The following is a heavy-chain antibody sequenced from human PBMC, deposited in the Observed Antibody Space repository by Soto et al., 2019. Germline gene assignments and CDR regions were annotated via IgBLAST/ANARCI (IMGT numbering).Heavy chain of an antibody. V-gene: IGHV4-30-4*01. CDR2: ISYSGTT. D-gene: IGHD3-16*01. J-gene: IGHJ6*02. CDR3: ARYGGLYYYYGMDV. Sequence: SETLSLTCTVSGDSISSNNNYWSWFRQPPGEGLEWIGFISYSGTTSYSPSLKSRVAISLDTSKNQFSLSLSSVTAADTAVYYCARYGGLYYYYGMDVWGQGTTVT. CDR1: GDSISSNNNY.